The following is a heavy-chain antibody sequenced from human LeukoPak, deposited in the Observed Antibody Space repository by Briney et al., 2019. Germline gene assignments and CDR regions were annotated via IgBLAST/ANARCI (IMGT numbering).Heavy chain of an antibody. J-gene: IGHJ4*01. V-gene: IGHV3-13*01. D-gene: IGHD4-11*01. CDR2: MGTAGDX. CDR1: GFTFSSYD. Sequence: GGSLRLSCAASGFTFSSYDMHRVRQATGXGLXXXXPMGTAGDXXXXXXXXXXXXISRXNAKNSLYLXMNSLRAEDTAVYYCARGDYNDGYYYFDYWGQEPWSPSPQ. CDR3: ARGDYNDGYYYFDY.